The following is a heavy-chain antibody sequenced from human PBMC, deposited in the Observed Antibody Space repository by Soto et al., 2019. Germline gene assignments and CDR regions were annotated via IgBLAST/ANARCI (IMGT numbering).Heavy chain of an antibody. CDR1: GFTFSSFA. Sequence: EVQLLESGGGLEQPGGSLRLSCAVSGFTFSSFAMTWVRQAPGKGLEWVSGISGDGISTYYTDSVKGRFTISRDNSKNTLYLQMNSLRVDETAVYFCAREVWRTVNTDAGDHYYYDGMDVWGQGTTVTVSS. D-gene: IGHD4-17*01. CDR3: AREVWRTVNTDAGDHYYYDGMDV. V-gene: IGHV3-23*01. J-gene: IGHJ6*02. CDR2: ISGDGIST.